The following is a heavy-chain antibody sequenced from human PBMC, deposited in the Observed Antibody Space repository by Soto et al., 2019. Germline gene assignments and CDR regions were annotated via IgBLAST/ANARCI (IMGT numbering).Heavy chain of an antibody. V-gene: IGHV4-38-2*01. D-gene: IGHD4-17*01. CDR1: GYSVSSGYY. J-gene: IGHJ4*02. CDR2: MYHSGNT. Sequence: SDTLSLTCDVSGYSVSSGYYWGWTRQPPGKGLEWIGRMYHSGNTFYNPSLKSRITISVETSKTHFSLKLSSVPAADTAVYYCAGNYGDSTISFDYWGPGTLVTVYS. CDR3: AGNYGDSTISFDY.